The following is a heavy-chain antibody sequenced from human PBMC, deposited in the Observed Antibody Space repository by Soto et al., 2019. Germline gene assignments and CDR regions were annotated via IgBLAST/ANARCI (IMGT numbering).Heavy chain of an antibody. J-gene: IGHJ6*03. CDR1: GCTFTSYG. CDR2: ISAYNGNT. D-gene: IGHD2-2*02. Sequence: ASVKVSCKASGCTFTSYGISWVRQAPGQGLEWMGWISAYNGNTNYAPKLQGRVTMTTDTSTSTACRELRSLIPDDTAVYYCARYIVVVPVAIEWYYYYYIDLWCQGRPVSVSS. CDR3: ARYIVVVPVAIEWYYYYYIDL. V-gene: IGHV1-18*01.